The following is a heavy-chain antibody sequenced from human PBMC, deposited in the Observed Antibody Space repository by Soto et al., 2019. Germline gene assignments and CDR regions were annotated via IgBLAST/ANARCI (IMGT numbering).Heavy chain of an antibody. CDR3: AEESPPHLQAGMRCLP. D-gene: IGHD3-3*02. J-gene: IGHJ4*02. Sequence: SQTLSLTCVISGDTVSSNSVAWNWIRQSPSRGLEWLGRTYYRSKWYFDYASSVKSRITIKPDTSKNQFSLQLNSVTPEDTAVFHGAEESPPHLQAGMRCLPGGQGTSVTVSS. CDR1: GDTVSSNSVA. CDR2: TYYRSKWYF. V-gene: IGHV6-1*01.